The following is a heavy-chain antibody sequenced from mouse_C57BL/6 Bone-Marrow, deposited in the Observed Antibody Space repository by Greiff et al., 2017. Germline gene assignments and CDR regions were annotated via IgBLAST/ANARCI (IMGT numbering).Heavy chain of an antibody. J-gene: IGHJ1*03. CDR3: SRQVTTVLATKYFDV. Sequence: EVQLVESGGGLVKPGGSLKLSCAASGFTFSSYTLSWVRQTPETRLQWVAAISGGGGNPYYPARVKGRFTISRNNYKNILYLQMSSRRSEDTALYYCSRQVTTVLATKYFDVWGTVTTVTVSS. CDR1: GFTFSSYT. CDR2: ISGGGGNP. D-gene: IGHD1-1*01. V-gene: IGHV5-9*01.